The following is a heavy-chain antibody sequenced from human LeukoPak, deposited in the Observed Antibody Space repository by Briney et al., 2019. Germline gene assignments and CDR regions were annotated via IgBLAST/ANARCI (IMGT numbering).Heavy chain of an antibody. V-gene: IGHV3-33*06. Sequence: QPGRSLRLSCAASGFIFRSYGMHWVRQAPGKWLEWVAAIWYDGSNKYYADSVKGRFTISKDDSKSTLYLQMNSLRAEDTALYYCAKEKYYRDSSGPQDNWGQGTLVTVSS. CDR1: GFIFRSYG. J-gene: IGHJ4*02. CDR2: IWYDGSNK. CDR3: AKEKYYRDSSGPQDN. D-gene: IGHD3-22*01.